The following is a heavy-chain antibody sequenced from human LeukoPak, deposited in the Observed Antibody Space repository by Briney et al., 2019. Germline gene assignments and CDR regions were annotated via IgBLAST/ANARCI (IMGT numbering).Heavy chain of an antibody. V-gene: IGHV3-9*01. CDR3: AKVRFSSSWYVIDY. CDR1: GFTFNNYG. J-gene: IGHJ4*02. Sequence: GGSLRLSCAASGFTFNNYGMHWVRQAPGKGLEWVSGISWNSGSIGYADSVKGRFTISRDNAKNSLYLQMNSLRAEDTALYYCAKVRFSSSWYVIDYWGQGTLVTVSS. CDR2: ISWNSGSI. D-gene: IGHD6-13*01.